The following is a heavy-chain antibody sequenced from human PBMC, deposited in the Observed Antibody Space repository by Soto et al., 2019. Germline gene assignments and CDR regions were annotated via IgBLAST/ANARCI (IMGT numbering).Heavy chain of an antibody. Sequence: QVQLQESGPGLVKPSETLSLTCTVSGGSISSYYWSWIRKPPGKGLEWIGYIYYSGSTKYNPHLKRRDTISVGTSKDKVSRKLRSVTAADTDVYYCARAKAPLYSSSWYWFDPWGQGTLVTVSS. D-gene: IGHD6-13*01. CDR1: GGSISSYY. CDR3: ARAKAPLYSSSWYWFDP. J-gene: IGHJ5*02. CDR2: IYYSGST. V-gene: IGHV4-59*08.